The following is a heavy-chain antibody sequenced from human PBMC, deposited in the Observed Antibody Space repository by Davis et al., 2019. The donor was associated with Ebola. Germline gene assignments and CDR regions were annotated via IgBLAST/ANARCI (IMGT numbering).Heavy chain of an antibody. CDR3: ARSITIIRGVIPWFDP. Sequence: MPSETPSLTCAVYGGSFSGYYWSWIRQPPGKGLEWIGEINHSGSTNYNPSLKSRVAISVDTSKNQFSLKLSSVTAADTAVYYCARSITIIRGVIPWFDPWGQGTLVTVSS. CDR2: INHSGST. D-gene: IGHD3-10*01. CDR1: GGSFSGYY. J-gene: IGHJ5*02. V-gene: IGHV4-34*01.